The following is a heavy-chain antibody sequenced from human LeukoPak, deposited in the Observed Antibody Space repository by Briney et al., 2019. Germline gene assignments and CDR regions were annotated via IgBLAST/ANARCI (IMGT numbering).Heavy chain of an antibody. CDR3: ARDVGSDILTGYYTRFDY. Sequence: ASVKASCKASGYTFTSYAMNWVRQAPGQGLEWMGWINTNTGNPTYAQGFTGRFVFSLDTSVSTAYLQISSLKAEDTAVYYCARDVGSDILTGYYTRFDYWGQGTLVTVSS. CDR2: INTNTGNP. D-gene: IGHD3-9*01. J-gene: IGHJ4*02. V-gene: IGHV7-4-1*02. CDR1: GYTFTSYA.